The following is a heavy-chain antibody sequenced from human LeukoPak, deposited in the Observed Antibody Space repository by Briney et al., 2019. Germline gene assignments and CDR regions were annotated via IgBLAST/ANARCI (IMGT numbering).Heavy chain of an antibody. D-gene: IGHD2-2*01. CDR2: ISSSSSYI. CDR1: GFTFSSYS. V-gene: IGHV3-21*01. CDR3: ARDGDYCSSTSCYAFDI. Sequence: GGSLRLSCAASGFTFSSYSMNWVRQAPGKGLEWVSSISSSSSYICYADSVKGRFTISRDNAKNSLYLQMNSLRAEDTAVYYCARDGDYCSSTSCYAFDIWGQGTMVTVSS. J-gene: IGHJ3*02.